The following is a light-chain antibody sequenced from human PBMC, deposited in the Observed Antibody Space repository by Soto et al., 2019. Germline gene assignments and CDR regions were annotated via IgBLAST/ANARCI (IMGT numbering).Light chain of an antibody. V-gene: IGLV2-23*01. CDR2: EAS. Sequence: QSALTQPASVSGSPGQSITISCTGTSSDLGNHNLVSWYQQYPGKAPTLMIYEASQRPSGISHRFSGSKSGNTASLTISGLQTEDEANYYCCSSADSYTFIFGTGTKLTVL. CDR3: CSSADSYTFI. CDR1: SSDLGNHNL. J-gene: IGLJ1*01.